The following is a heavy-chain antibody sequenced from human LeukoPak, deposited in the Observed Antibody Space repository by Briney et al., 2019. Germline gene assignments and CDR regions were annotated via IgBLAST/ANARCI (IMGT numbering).Heavy chain of an antibody. J-gene: IGHJ3*02. Sequence: GASVKVSCKASGYTFTGYFMHWVRQAPGQGLEWMGWINPNSGGTNYAQKFQGRVTMTRDTSISIAYMELSRLRSDDTALYYCARERGSCSSATCYTSDAFDIWGQGTMVTVSS. CDR1: GYTFTGYF. CDR3: ARERGSCSSATCYTSDAFDI. D-gene: IGHD2-2*02. V-gene: IGHV1-2*02. CDR2: INPNSGGT.